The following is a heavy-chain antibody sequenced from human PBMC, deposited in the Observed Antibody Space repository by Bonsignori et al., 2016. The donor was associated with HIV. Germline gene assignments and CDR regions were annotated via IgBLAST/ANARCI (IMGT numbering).Heavy chain of an antibody. CDR1: GFMFADYA. V-gene: IGHV3-9*01. CDR2: ISWKSGII. D-gene: IGHD7-27*01. J-gene: IGHJ4*02. CDR3: AKDMTGDRGYFDF. Sequence: GGSLRLSCAASGFMFADYAMHWVRQTPGKGLEWVSGISWKSGIIGYAASVKGRFTISRDNAKNSLYLQMNSLRAEDTAFYYCAKDMTGDRGYFDFWGQGTLVTVSS.